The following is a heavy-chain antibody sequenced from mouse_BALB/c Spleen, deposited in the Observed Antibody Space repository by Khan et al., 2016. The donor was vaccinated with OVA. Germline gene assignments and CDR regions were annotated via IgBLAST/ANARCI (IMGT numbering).Heavy chain of an antibody. Sequence: EVKLEESGGGLVKPGGSLKLSCAASGFTFSNYVMSWVRQSPEKRLEWVASISSGDSTYYPDSVKGRFTISRDNARNILYLQMSSLRSEDTAMYYCARDYWFAYWGQGTLVTVSA. CDR3: ARDYWFAY. CDR1: GFTFSNYV. V-gene: IGHV5-6-5*01. J-gene: IGHJ3*01. CDR2: ISSGDST.